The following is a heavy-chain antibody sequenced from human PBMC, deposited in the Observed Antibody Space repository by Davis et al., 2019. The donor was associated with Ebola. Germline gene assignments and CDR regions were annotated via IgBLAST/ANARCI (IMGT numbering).Heavy chain of an antibody. V-gene: IGHV3-30*03. CDR2: ISYDGSNK. CDR1: GFTFSSYG. CDR3: ARAITIFGVGNWFDP. J-gene: IGHJ5*02. Sequence: GGSLRLSCAASGFTFSSYGMHWVRQAPGKGLEWVAVISYDGSNKYYADSVKGRFTISRDNSKNTLYLQMNSLRAEDTAVYYCARAITIFGVGNWFDPWGQGTLVTVSS. D-gene: IGHD3-3*01.